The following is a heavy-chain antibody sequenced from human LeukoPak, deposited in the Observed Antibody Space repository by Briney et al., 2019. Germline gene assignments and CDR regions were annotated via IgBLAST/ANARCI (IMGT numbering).Heavy chain of an antibody. D-gene: IGHD3-3*01. J-gene: IGHJ4*02. CDR3: ARVPYYGFWSGYQAPYYFDY. Sequence: SVKVSCKASGGTFSSYAISWVRQAPGQGLEWMGGIIPIFGTANYAQKFQGRVTITADESTSTAYMELSSLRSEDTAVYYCARVPYYGFWSGYQAPYYFDYWGQGTLVTVSS. V-gene: IGHV1-69*13. CDR2: IIPIFGTA. CDR1: GGTFSSYA.